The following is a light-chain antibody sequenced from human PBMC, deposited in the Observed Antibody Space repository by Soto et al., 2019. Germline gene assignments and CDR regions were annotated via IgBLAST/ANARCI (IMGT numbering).Light chain of an antibody. J-gene: IGKJ5*01. CDR2: GAS. V-gene: IGKV3-20*01. CDR1: QSVSSSY. Sequence: EIVLTQSPGTLSLSPGERAILSCRASQSVSSSYLAWYQQKPGQAPRLLIYGASSWATGIPDRFSGSGSGTDFTLTISRLEPEDFELYCWQLYGSSPSNFGLGTRLEI. CDR3: QLYGSSPSN.